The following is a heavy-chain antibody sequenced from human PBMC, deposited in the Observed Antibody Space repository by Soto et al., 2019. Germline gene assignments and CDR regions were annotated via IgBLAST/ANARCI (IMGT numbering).Heavy chain of an antibody. J-gene: IGHJ4*02. Sequence: PSETLSLTCTVSGDSISDYFYWSWIRQPAGKGLEWIGRIYTDGTTKYNPSLKSRVTLSLDKSKNQFSLRLSSVTAAGTAVYYFAREVRGGFTGIFDQWGRGSRVTVSS. CDR3: AREVRGGFTGIFDQ. CDR2: IYTDGTT. V-gene: IGHV4-4*07. CDR1: GDSISDYFY. D-gene: IGHD2-15*01.